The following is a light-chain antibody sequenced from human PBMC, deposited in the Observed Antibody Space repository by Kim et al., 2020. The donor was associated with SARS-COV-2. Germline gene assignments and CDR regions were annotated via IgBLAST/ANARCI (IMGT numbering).Light chain of an antibody. CDR2: GAS. CDR1: QDIRND. CDR3: LQHNTYPFT. V-gene: IGKV1-17*01. J-gene: IGKJ5*01. Sequence: DIQMTQSPSSLSASVGDRVTITCRASQDIRNDLGWYQQNPGRAPKRLIYGASSLQSGVPSRFSGSGSGTEFTLTISSLQPEDFATYFCLQHNTYPFTCGQGTRLEIK.